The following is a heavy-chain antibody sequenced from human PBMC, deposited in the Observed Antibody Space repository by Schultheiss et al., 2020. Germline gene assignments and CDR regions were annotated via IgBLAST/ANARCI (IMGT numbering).Heavy chain of an antibody. V-gene: IGHV4-31*03. CDR3: ARLTAADDYYYYYGMDV. D-gene: IGHD6-13*01. Sequence: SETLSLTCTVSGGSISSGGYFWSWIRQHPGKGLEWIGYIYSSGSTYYNPSLKSRLSISVDTSKNQFSLKLSSVTAADTAVYYCARLTAADDYYYYYGMDVWGQGTTVTVSS. CDR1: GGSISSGGYF. CDR2: IYSSGST. J-gene: IGHJ6*02.